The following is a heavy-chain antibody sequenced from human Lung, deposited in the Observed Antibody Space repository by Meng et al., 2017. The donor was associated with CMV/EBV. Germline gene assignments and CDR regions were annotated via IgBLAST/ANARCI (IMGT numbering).Heavy chain of an antibody. CDR2: IYGDDEK. Sequence: ITLNDSVPTLVKPTQTLTLTCTFSGFSLSTSGVGVGCIRQPPGKALECLAIIYGDDEKRYSPSLESRLTVTKDTSKNQVVLTMTNMVPVDTATYYCARAAARPSDWFDPWGQGTLVTVSS. J-gene: IGHJ5*02. CDR3: ARAAARPSDWFDP. V-gene: IGHV2-5*02. CDR1: GFSLSTSGVG. D-gene: IGHD6-6*01.